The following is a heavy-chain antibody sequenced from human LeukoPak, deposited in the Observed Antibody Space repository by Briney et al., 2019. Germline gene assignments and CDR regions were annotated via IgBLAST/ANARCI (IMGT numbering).Heavy chain of an antibody. Sequence: PSETLSLICTVSGYSISSGYYWGWIRQPPGKGLEWIGSIYHSGSTYYNPSLKSRVTISVDTSKNQFSLKLSSVTAADTAVYYCARGPDSSGYYIKYWGQGTLATVSS. V-gene: IGHV4-38-2*02. CDR1: GYSISSGYY. CDR2: IYHSGST. J-gene: IGHJ4*02. D-gene: IGHD3-22*01. CDR3: ARGPDSSGYYIKY.